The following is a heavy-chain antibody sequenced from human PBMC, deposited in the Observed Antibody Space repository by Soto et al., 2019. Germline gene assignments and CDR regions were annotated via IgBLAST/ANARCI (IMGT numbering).Heavy chain of an antibody. CDR2: IYYSGRT. D-gene: IGHD3-10*01. J-gene: IGHJ6*02. CDR1: GASSSSNTYY. CDR3: ATGFGEFSLFYGMEV. Sequence: SETLSLTCTVSGASSSSNTYYWAWIRQPPGKGLEWIGSIYYSGRTYYNPSLRSRVTVSVDTSKHQSSLKVNSVTAADTAVYYCATGFGEFSLFYGMEVWGQGPTVTVSS. V-gene: IGHV4-39*01.